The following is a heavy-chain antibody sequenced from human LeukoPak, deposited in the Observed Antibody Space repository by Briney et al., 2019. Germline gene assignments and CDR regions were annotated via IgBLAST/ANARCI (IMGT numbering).Heavy chain of an antibody. J-gene: IGHJ4*02. CDR1: GFTFSSYA. D-gene: IGHD1-26*01. CDR2: ISTDGGGT. V-gene: IGHV3-64D*09. Sequence: PGGSLRLSCSASGFTFSSYAMHWVRQAPGKGLEHVSSISTDGGGTAYADSVKGRFIISRDNSKDTLYLQMSSLRAADTAVYYCVKDLSGSFSFDYWGQGTLVTVSS. CDR3: VKDLSGSFSFDY.